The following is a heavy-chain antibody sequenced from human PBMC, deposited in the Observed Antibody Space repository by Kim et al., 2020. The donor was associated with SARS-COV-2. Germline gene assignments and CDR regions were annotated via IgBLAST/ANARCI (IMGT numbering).Heavy chain of an antibody. Sequence: GGSLRLSCAASGFTFSSYGMHWVRQAPGKGLEWVAVIWYDGSNKYYADSVKGRFTISRDNSKNTLYLQMNSLRAEDTAVYYCARDTGYSSGWYSRYYYYMDVWGKGTTVTVS. V-gene: IGHV3-33*01. J-gene: IGHJ6*03. CDR3: ARDTGYSSGWYSRYYYYMDV. CDR2: IWYDGSNK. CDR1: GFTFSSYG. D-gene: IGHD6-19*01.